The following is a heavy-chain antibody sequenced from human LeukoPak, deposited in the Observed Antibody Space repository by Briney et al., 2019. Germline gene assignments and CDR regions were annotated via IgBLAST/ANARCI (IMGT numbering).Heavy chain of an antibody. CDR3: AKDRSYYDGRGYPLDY. CDR2: ISGSGGTT. Sequence: GGSLRLSCAASGFTFSGYAMSWVRQAPGRGLEWVSVISGSGGTTDYADSVKGRFTISRDNSRNTLYLQMNSLRADDTAVYTCAKDRSYYDGRGYPLDYWGQGTLVTVSS. V-gene: IGHV3-23*01. D-gene: IGHD3-22*01. CDR1: GFTFSGYA. J-gene: IGHJ4*02.